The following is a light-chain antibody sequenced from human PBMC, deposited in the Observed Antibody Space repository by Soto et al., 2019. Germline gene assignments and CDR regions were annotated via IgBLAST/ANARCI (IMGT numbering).Light chain of an antibody. J-gene: IGLJ2*01. V-gene: IGLV2-23*01. CDR1: SSDVGSYNL. Sequence: QSALTQPASVSGSPGQSITISCTGTSSDVGSYNLVSWYQQHPGKAPKLMIYEGRKRPSGVSNRFSGSKSGNTASLTISGLHAEDEADYYCCSYAGSSTLVFGGGTKLTVL. CDR3: CSYAGSSTLV. CDR2: EGR.